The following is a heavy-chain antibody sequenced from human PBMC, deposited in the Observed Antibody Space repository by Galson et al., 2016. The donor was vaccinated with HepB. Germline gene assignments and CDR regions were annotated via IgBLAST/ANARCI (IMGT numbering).Heavy chain of an antibody. J-gene: IGHJ4*01. Sequence: SETLSLTCSVSGVSISTNVYYWDWIRQSPGEGLQWIGNMHSSGTTYYNPSLRTRVSISVDTSKNQFSLHLKSVTAADTGVYFCATRPSQHFDTWGRGTLVTVST. CDR1: GVSISTNVYY. CDR3: ATRPSQHFDT. CDR2: MHSSGTT. V-gene: IGHV4-39*01.